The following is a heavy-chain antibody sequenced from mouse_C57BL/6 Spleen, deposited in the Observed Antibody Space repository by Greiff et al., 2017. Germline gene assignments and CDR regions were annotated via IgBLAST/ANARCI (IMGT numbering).Heavy chain of an antibody. CDR3: AREYSPYAMDY. J-gene: IGHJ4*01. D-gene: IGHD2-10*02. CDR1: GYTFTDYY. Sequence: EVQLQQSGPELVKPGASVKISCKASGYTFTDYYMNWVKQSHGKSLEWIGDINPNNGGTSYNQKFKGKATLTVDKSSSTAYMELRILTSEDSAVYYCAREYSPYAMDYWGQGTSVTVSS. V-gene: IGHV1-26*01. CDR2: INPNNGGT.